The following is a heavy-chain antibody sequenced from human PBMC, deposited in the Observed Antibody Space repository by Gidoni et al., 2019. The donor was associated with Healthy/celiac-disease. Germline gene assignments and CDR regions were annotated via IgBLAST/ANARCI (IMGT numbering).Heavy chain of an antibody. CDR2: VDPEDGET. V-gene: IGHV1-69-2*01. CDR1: AYTFTYYY. D-gene: IGHD1-20*01. Sequence: EVQLVQSGAEVKKPGATVKISCEVSAYTFTYYYMHRVQQAPGKGLVWMGLVDPEDGETISAERFPGRVTITADTSTDTAYMELSSLRSDDTAVYSCSAAFHNPFDYWGQGTLVTVSS. J-gene: IGHJ4*02. CDR3: SAAFHNPFDY.